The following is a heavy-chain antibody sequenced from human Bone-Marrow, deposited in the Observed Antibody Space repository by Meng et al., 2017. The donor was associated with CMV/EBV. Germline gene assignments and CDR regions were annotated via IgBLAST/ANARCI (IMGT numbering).Heavy chain of an antibody. V-gene: IGHV1-18*01. J-gene: IGHJ4*02. CDR1: GGTFSSYA. CDR3: ARDVPDLYSGSYCADY. D-gene: IGHD1-26*01. CDR2: ISAYNGNT. Sequence: ASVKVSCKASGGTFSSYAISWVRQAPGQGLEWMGWISAYNGNTNYAQKLQGRVTMTTDTSTSTAYMELRSLRSDDTAVYYCARDVPDLYSGSYCADYWGQGTLVTVYS.